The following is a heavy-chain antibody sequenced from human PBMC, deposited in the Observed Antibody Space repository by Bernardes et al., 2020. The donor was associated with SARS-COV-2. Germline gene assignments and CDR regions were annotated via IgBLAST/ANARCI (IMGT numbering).Heavy chain of an antibody. Sequence: GGSLRLSCAASGFTFDDYAMHWVRQAPGKGLEWVSGISWNSGSIGYADSVKGRFTISRDNAKNSLYLQMNSLRAEDTALYYCAKISYGDYGDYWGQGTLVTVSS. J-gene: IGHJ4*02. CDR3: AKISYGDYGDY. CDR2: ISWNSGSI. CDR1: GFTFDDYA. D-gene: IGHD4-17*01. V-gene: IGHV3-9*01.